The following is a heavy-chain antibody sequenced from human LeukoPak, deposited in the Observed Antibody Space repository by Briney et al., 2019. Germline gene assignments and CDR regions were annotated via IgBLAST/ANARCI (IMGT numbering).Heavy chain of an antibody. V-gene: IGHV1-46*01. CDR3: ARDLSDSSGYSDAFDI. Sequence: ASVKVSCKASGYTFTSYYMHWVRQAPGQGLEWMGIINPSGCSTSYAQKFQGRVTMTRDTSTSTVYMELGSLRSEDTAVYYCARDLSDSSGYSDAFDIWGQGTMVTVSS. J-gene: IGHJ3*02. CDR2: INPSGCST. CDR1: GYTFTSYY. D-gene: IGHD3-22*01.